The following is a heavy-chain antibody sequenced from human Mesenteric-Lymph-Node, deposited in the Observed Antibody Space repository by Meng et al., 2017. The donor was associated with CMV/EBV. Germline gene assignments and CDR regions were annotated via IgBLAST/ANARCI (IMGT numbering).Heavy chain of an antibody. D-gene: IGHD3-22*01. J-gene: IGHJ4*02. CDR3: ARTGGTYYYDSSGYRPFDH. CDR1: GFTVSNNY. Sequence: GESLKISCAVSGFTVSNNYMSWVRQAPGKGLEWVSVMYSGGNRYYADSVKGRCTISRDDSKNTLYLQMNNLRAEDTAVYYCARTGGTYYYDSSGYRPFDHWGQGMLITVSS. V-gene: IGHV3-66*02. CDR2: MYSGGNR.